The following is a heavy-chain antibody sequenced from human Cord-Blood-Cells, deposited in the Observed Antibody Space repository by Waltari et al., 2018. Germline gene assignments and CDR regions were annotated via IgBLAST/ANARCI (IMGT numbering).Heavy chain of an antibody. Sequence: QVQLQQRGAGLLKPSETLSLTCAVYGGSFRGYYWSWIRQPPGKGLEWIGEINHSGSTNYNPSLKSRVTISVDTSKNQFSLKLSSVTAADTAVYYCARGLSITMVRGVNRGYFDYWGQGTLVTVSS. J-gene: IGHJ4*02. CDR1: GGSFRGYY. V-gene: IGHV4-34*01. D-gene: IGHD3-10*01. CDR2: INHSGST. CDR3: ARGLSITMVRGVNRGYFDY.